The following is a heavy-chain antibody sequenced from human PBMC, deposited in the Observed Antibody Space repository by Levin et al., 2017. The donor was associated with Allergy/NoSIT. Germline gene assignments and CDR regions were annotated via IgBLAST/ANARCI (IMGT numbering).Heavy chain of an antibody. CDR2: IYYSGST. V-gene: IGHV4-39*01. CDR3: ARHDYGSGSYPDY. D-gene: IGHD3-10*01. CDR1: GGSIRSSSYY. J-gene: IGHJ4*02. Sequence: SQTLSLTCTVSGGSIRSSSYYWGWIRQPPGKGLEWIGSIYYSGSTYYNPSLKSRVTISVDTSKNQFSLKLSSVTAADTAVYYCARHDYGSGSYPDYWGQGTLVTVSS.